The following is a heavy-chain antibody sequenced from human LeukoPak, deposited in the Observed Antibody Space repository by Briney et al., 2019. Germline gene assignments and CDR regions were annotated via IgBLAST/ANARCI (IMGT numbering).Heavy chain of an antibody. V-gene: IGHV4-59*12. CDR1: GGSISSYY. J-gene: IGHJ6*03. Sequence: SETLSLTCTVSGGSISSYYWSWIRQPPGKGLEWIGYIYYTGITNYNPSLMSRVTMSVDTSKIQSSLKLSSVTAADTAVYYCARGITMVRGRYYYYYYMDVWGKGTTVTISS. D-gene: IGHD3-10*01. CDR3: ARGITMVRGRYYYYYYMDV. CDR2: IYYTGIT.